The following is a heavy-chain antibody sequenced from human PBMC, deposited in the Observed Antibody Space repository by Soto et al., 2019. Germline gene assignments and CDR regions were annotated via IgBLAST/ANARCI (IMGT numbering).Heavy chain of an antibody. Sequence: ASVKVSCKASGYTFTSYGISWVRQAPGQGLEWMGWISAYNGNTNYAQKLQGRVTMTTDTSTSTAYMELRSLRSDDTAVYYCARASDYDILTGYLYYFDYWGQGTLVTVSS. CDR3: ARASDYDILTGYLYYFDY. CDR2: ISAYNGNT. J-gene: IGHJ4*02. V-gene: IGHV1-18*01. CDR1: GYTFTSYG. D-gene: IGHD3-9*01.